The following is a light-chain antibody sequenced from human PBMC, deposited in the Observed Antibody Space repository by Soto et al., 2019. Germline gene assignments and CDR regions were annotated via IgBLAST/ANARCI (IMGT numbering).Light chain of an antibody. CDR1: QSVGSN. CDR3: QQYNNWLRT. Sequence: EIVMTQSPATLSVSPGEGATLSCRASQSVGSNLAWYQQKPGQAPRLLIYGASTRATGIPARFSGSGPGTEFTLNINSLQSEDFAVYYCQQYNNWLRTFGQGTKVEIK. V-gene: IGKV3-15*01. CDR2: GAS. J-gene: IGKJ1*01.